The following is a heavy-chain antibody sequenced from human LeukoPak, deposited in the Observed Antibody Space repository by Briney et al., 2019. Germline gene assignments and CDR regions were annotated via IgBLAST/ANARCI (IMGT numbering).Heavy chain of an antibody. D-gene: IGHD2-2*01. CDR1: GFTFSSYW. CDR2: IKQDGSEK. Sequence: GGSLRLSCAASGFTFSSYWMSWVRQAPGKGLEWVANIKQDGSEKYYVGSVKGRFTISRDNAKNSLYLQMNSLRAEDTAVYYCARDRRRYCSSTSCYYYYYYGMDVWGQGTTVTVSS. J-gene: IGHJ6*02. CDR3: ARDRRRYCSSTSCYYYYYYGMDV. V-gene: IGHV3-7*01.